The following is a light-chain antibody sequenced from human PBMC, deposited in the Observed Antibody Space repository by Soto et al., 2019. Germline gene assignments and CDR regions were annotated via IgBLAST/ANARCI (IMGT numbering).Light chain of an antibody. Sequence: EIVMTQSPATLSVSPGERATLSCRASQSVSSNLAWYQQKPGQSPRLLIYGVSTRATGIPARFSGGGSGTEFTLTISSLQSEDFAIYYCQQNNKWPLTFGGGTKVEIK. CDR3: QQNNKWPLT. V-gene: IGKV3-15*01. CDR2: GVS. J-gene: IGKJ4*01. CDR1: QSVSSN.